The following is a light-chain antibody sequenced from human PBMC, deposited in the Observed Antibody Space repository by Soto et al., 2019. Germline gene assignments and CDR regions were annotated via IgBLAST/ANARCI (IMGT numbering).Light chain of an antibody. V-gene: IGKV3-20*01. J-gene: IGKJ2*01. CDR3: LQYGRSPYT. Sequence: EMVLTQSPGTLSLSPGERVTLSCRASQSVSSSYLAWYQQKPGQAPRLLIHDTSSRATGTPDRFSGSGSATDFTLTISRLEPEDFAVYYCLQYGRSPYTFGHGTKLEI. CDR1: QSVSSSY. CDR2: DTS.